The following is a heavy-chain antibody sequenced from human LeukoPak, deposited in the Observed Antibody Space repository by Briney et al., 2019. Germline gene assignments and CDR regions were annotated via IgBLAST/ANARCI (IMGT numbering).Heavy chain of an antibody. CDR3: AKGPSVVPAASRFDY. CDR2: ISGSGGST. CDR1: GFTFSSYA. V-gene: IGHV3-23*01. Sequence: QPGGSLRLSCAASGFTFSSYAMSWVRQAPGKGLEWVSAISGSGGSTYYADSVKGRFTISRDNSKNTLYLQMNSLRAEDTVVYYCAKGPSVVPAASRFDYWGQGTLVTVSS. J-gene: IGHJ4*02. D-gene: IGHD2-2*01.